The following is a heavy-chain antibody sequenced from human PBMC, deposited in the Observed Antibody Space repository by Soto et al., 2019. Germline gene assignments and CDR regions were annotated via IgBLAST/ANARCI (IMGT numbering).Heavy chain of an antibody. CDR2: IYQSGKT. Sequence: SETLSLTCVVSGGSITSYHWSWIRQPPGKGLEWLGSIYQSGKTYYNPSLKSRLTLSMDTSKNEFSVRLRSVTAADTAVYFCARLYCSSVSCYNDYWGPGAQVTVSS. J-gene: IGHJ4*02. D-gene: IGHD2-2*01. CDR3: ARLYCSSVSCYNDY. V-gene: IGHV4-59*08. CDR1: GGSITSYH.